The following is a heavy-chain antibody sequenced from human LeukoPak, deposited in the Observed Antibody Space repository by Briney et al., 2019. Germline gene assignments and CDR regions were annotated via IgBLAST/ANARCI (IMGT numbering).Heavy chain of an antibody. CDR2: IIPIFGTA. D-gene: IGHD2-21*02. CDR3: ASSGRTAIGAFDI. Sequence: SVKASCKASGGTFSSYAISWVRQAPGHGLDWMGGIIPIFGTANYAQKFQGRVTITTDESTSTAYMELSSLRSEDTAVYYCASSGRTAIGAFDIWGQGTMVTVSS. V-gene: IGHV1-69*05. J-gene: IGHJ3*02. CDR1: GGTFSSYA.